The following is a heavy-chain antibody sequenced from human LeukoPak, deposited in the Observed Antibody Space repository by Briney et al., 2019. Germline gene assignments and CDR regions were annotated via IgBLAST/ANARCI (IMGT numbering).Heavy chain of an antibody. V-gene: IGHV3-30*03. CDR3: ATVVTDHDAFDI. CDR2: ISYDGSNK. D-gene: IGHD4-23*01. Sequence: GGSLRLSCAASGFTFSSYGMQWVRQAPGKGLEWVAVISYDGSNKYYADSVKGRFTISRDNSKNTLYLQMNSLRAEDTAVYYCATVVTDHDAFDIWGQGTMVTVSS. J-gene: IGHJ3*02. CDR1: GFTFSSYG.